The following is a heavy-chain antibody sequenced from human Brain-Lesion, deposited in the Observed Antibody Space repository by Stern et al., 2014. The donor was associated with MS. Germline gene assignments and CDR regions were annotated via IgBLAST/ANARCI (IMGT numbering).Heavy chain of an antibody. Sequence: VQLVESGPGLVKPSETLSLTCTVAGGSVSSTSYAWAWIRQPPGKGLEWIGTIYYSGNTHYSPSLKSRLTISLTTSKNQFSLQLGFVTAADTAVYYCAGEEDIRYCSGGSCTGNWFDPWGQGTLVTVSS. D-gene: IGHD2-15*01. CDR2: IYYSGNT. J-gene: IGHJ5*02. V-gene: IGHV4-39*01. CDR1: GGSVSSTSYA. CDR3: AGEEDIRYCSGGSCTGNWFDP.